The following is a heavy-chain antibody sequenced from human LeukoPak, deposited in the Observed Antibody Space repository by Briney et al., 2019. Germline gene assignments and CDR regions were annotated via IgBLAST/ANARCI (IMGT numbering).Heavy chain of an antibody. Sequence: GESLKISCQGSGYNFPIYWIGWVRQMPGQGLEWMGIIYPDDSNTIYGPSFQGQVTISADKSISTAYLQWSSLKASDTAMYYCASEYSSSSGAVGYWGQGTLVTVSS. CDR3: ASEYSSSSGAVGY. V-gene: IGHV5-51*01. CDR2: IYPDDSNT. J-gene: IGHJ4*02. CDR1: GYNFPIYW. D-gene: IGHD6-6*01.